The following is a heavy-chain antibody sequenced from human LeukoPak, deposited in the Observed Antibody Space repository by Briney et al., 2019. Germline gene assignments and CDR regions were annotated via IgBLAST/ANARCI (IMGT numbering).Heavy chain of an antibody. Sequence: PSETLSLTCTVSGDSISRESWSWIRQAPGKGLECIGYSYDSWRMNYNPSLQSRVTISLDTSKNRLSLQLSSVTAADTAVYYCARRIQLWSYWHLDLRGRGTLVTVTS. CDR1: GDSISRES. CDR2: SYDSWRM. D-gene: IGHD1-1*01. J-gene: IGHJ2*01. CDR3: ARRIQLWSYWHLDL. V-gene: IGHV4-4*08.